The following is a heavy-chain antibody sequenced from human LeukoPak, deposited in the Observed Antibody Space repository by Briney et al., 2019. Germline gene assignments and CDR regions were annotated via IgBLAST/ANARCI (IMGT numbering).Heavy chain of an antibody. CDR3: AKDGSFGSYGSGSYLDY. D-gene: IGHD3-10*01. J-gene: IGHJ4*02. CDR2: ISYDGSNI. CDR1: GFTFSSHA. V-gene: IGHV3-30*18. Sequence: GGSLRLSCEGSGFTFSSHAMHWVRQAPGKGLEWLAIISYDGSNIYYADSVKGRFTISRDNSKNTLYLQMNSLRAEDAAVYYCAKDGSFGSYGSGSYLDYWGQGTLVTVSS.